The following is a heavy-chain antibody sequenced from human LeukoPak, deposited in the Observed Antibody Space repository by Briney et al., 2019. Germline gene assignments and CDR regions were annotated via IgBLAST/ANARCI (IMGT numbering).Heavy chain of an antibody. D-gene: IGHD3-10*01. Sequence: SETLSLTCTVSGDSISTSNSYWGWIRQPPGKGLEWIGSIYYSGNTYYNASLKSRVTISVDTSKNQFSLKLTSVTAADTAVYYCASGPSSNYGGQGTLVTVSA. CDR2: IYYSGNT. J-gene: IGHJ4*02. CDR3: ASGPSSNY. V-gene: IGHV4-39*01. CDR1: GDSISTSNSY.